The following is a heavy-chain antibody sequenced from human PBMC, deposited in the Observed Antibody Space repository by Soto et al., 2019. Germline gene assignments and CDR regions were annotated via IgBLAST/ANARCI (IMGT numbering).Heavy chain of an antibody. CDR1: GFTFSSYW. V-gene: IGHV3-74*01. Sequence: HPGGSLRLSCAASGFTFSSYWMHWVRQAPGKGLVWVSRINSDGSSTSYADSVKGRFTISRDNAKNTLYLQMNSLRAEDTAVYYCAATPKSQPSRYSSGRPTEYYYYYGMDVWGQGTTVTVSS. CDR2: INSDGSST. D-gene: IGHD6-19*01. CDR3: AATPKSQPSRYSSGRPTEYYYYYGMDV. J-gene: IGHJ6*02.